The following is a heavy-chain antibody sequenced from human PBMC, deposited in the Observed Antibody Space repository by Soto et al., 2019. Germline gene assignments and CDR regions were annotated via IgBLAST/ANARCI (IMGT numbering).Heavy chain of an antibody. Sequence: QVQLQESGPGLVKPSETLSLTCTVSGGSISSLYWNWIRQPPGKGLEWIGSIFYSGSTTYNPSLKSRVTIAVDTSKTQFSLKLTSVTAADTAAYYCARVREYSGDGNAFDIWGQGTMVTVSS. J-gene: IGHJ3*02. CDR2: IFYSGST. CDR1: GGSISSLY. CDR3: ARVREYSGDGNAFDI. D-gene: IGHD5-12*01. V-gene: IGHV4-59*01.